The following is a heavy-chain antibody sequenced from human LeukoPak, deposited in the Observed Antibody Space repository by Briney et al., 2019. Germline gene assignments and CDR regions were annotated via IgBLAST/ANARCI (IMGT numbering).Heavy chain of an antibody. Sequence: SETLSLTCTVSGGSISSYYWSWIRQPPGKGLEWIGYIYYSGSTNYNPSLKSRVTISVDTSKNQFSLKLSSVTAADTAVYYCAREQLGDAFDIWGQGTTVTVSS. CDR3: AREQLGDAFDI. V-gene: IGHV4-59*01. CDR1: GGSISSYY. CDR2: IYYSGST. D-gene: IGHD3-3*01. J-gene: IGHJ3*02.